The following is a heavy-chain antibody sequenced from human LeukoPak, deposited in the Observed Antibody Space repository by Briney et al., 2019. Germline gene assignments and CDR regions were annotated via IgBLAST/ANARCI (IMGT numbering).Heavy chain of an antibody. CDR1: GFTFTNYA. CDR2: IYYDGDT. D-gene: IGHD3-16*01. Sequence: GGSLRLSCAASGFTFTNYAMHWVRKAPGKGLEWVSIIYYDGDTSYADSVKGRFSISRDISKTTLYLQMSSLRADDTAMYYCAKGGEMRTFFFDSWGQGSLVTVSS. CDR3: AKGGEMRTFFFDS. J-gene: IGHJ4*02. V-gene: IGHV3-NL1*01.